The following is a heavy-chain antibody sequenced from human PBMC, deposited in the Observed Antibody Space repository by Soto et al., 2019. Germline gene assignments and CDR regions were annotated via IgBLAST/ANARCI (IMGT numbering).Heavy chain of an antibody. CDR3: ARDRPPYGSGSYYNHGMDV. CDR1: GFTFSSYA. D-gene: IGHD3-10*01. V-gene: IGHV3-30*04. Sequence: QVQLVESGGGVVQPGRSLRLSCAASGFTFSSYAMHWVRQAPGKGLEWVAVIAYDGNDKYYADSVKGRFTISRDNSKNTLYLHMNSLRAEDTALYYCARDRPPYGSGSYYNHGMDVWGQGTTVTVSS. CDR2: IAYDGNDK. J-gene: IGHJ6*02.